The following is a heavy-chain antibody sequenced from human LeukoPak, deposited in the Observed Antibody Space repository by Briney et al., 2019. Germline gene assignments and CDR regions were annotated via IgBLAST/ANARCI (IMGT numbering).Heavy chain of an antibody. Sequence: SETLSLTRIVSGGSINNHYWTWIRQTPGKGLEWIGDIHYTGTTKYNPSLKSRVTISIDTSKNQFSLKLSSVTAADTAVYYCARGAVAGTSFDYWGQGTLVTVSS. V-gene: IGHV4-59*08. CDR1: GGSINNHY. D-gene: IGHD6-19*01. J-gene: IGHJ4*02. CDR3: ARGAVAGTSFDY. CDR2: IHYTGTT.